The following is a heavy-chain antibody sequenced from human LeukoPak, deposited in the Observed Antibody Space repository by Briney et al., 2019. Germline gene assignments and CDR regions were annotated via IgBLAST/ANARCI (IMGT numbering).Heavy chain of an antibody. CDR1: GFSSSTLA. CDR2: IGGDGVTA. Sequence: GGSLTLSCSASGFSSSTLAMHWVRQAPGKGLEYLAVIGGDGVTAYFADSVKGRFTVSRDISKNTLYLQMTSPRPEDTAVYYCVKDPEGFDYWGQGTLVTVSS. V-gene: IGHV3-64D*06. J-gene: IGHJ4*02. CDR3: VKDPEGFDY. D-gene: IGHD1-14*01.